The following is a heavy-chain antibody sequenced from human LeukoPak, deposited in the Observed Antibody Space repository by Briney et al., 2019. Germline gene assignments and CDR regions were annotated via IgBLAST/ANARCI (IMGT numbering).Heavy chain of an antibody. D-gene: IGHD3-16*01. J-gene: IGHJ6*03. CDR3: ARDLGYDYYYMDV. CDR2: IIPILGIA. Sequence: SVKVSCKASGGTFSSYAISWVRQAPGQGLEWMGRIIPILGIANYAQKFQGRVTITADKSTSTAYMELSSLRSEDTAVYYCARDLGYDYYYMDVWGKGTTVTVSS. CDR1: GGTFSSYA. V-gene: IGHV1-69*04.